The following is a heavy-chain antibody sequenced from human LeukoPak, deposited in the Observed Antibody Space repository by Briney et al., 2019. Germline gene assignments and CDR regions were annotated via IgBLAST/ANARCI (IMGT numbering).Heavy chain of an antibody. CDR2: INHSGST. D-gene: IGHD1-26*01. CDR1: GGSFSGYY. V-gene: IGHV4-34*01. Sequence: KPSETLSLTCAVYGGSFSGYYWSWLRQSPGKGLEWIGEINHSGSTNYNPSLKSRVTISVDTSKNQFSLKLSSVTAADTAVYYCARAYSGSYSPDYWGQGTLVTVSS. J-gene: IGHJ4*02. CDR3: ARAYSGSYSPDY.